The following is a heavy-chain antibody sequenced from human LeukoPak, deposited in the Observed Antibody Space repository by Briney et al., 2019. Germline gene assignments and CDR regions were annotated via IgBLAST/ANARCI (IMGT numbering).Heavy chain of an antibody. D-gene: IGHD3-10*01. V-gene: IGHV5-51*01. CDR1: GYGFSNYW. J-gene: IGHJ5*02. CDR2: IYPADSST. Sequence: GESLRISCKASGYGFSNYWIGWVRQLPGKGPEWVGFIYPADSSTRYSPSFQGQVTISADKSISTAYLQWSSLKASDTAMYYCARRYYHTTEFDPWGQGTPVTASS. CDR3: ARRYYHTTEFDP.